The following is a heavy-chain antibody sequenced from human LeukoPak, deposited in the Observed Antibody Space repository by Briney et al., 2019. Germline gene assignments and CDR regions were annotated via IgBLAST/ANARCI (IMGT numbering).Heavy chain of an antibody. Sequence: GGSLRLSCGASGFIFGKYAMSCVRQARCKGLEWVAVISYDGSNKYYADSVRGRFTISRDNSKNTLYLQMNSLRAEDTAVYYCAKDLGKATQCVYCGQGTLVTVSS. J-gene: IGHJ4*02. CDR1: GFIFGKYA. CDR2: ISYDGSNK. D-gene: IGHD1-26*01. V-gene: IGHV3-30*18. CDR3: AKDLGKATQCVY.